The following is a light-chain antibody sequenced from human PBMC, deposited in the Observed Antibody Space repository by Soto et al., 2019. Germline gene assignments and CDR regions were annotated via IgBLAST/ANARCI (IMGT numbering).Light chain of an antibody. J-gene: IGKJ1*01. V-gene: IGKV1-27*01. Sequence: DIQMTQSPSSLSASVGDRVTITCRASQGISNYLAWYQQKPGKVPKLLIYAASTLQSGVPARFSGSGSGTDFTLTISSLPPEDVATYYCQKYNSAPRSFGQGPQVEIK. CDR2: AAS. CDR3: QKYNSAPRS. CDR1: QGISNY.